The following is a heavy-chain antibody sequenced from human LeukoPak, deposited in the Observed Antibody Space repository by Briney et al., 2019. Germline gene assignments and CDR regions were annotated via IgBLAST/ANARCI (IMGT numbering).Heavy chain of an antibody. CDR1: GFTFSSYA. J-gene: IGHJ4*02. CDR2: ISYDGSNK. D-gene: IGHD2/OR15-2a*01. Sequence: GRSLRLSCAASGFTFSSYAMHWVRQAPGKGLERVAVISYDGSNKYYADSVKGRFTISRDNSKNTLYLQMNSLRAEDTAVYYCAKVFLFIQLGSSWALDYWGQGTLVTVSS. CDR3: AKVFLFIQLGSSWALDY. V-gene: IGHV3-30-3*01.